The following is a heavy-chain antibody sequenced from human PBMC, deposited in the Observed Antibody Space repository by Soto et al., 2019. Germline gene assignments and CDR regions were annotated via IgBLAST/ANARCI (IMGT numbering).Heavy chain of an antibody. Sequence: EVQLVETGGGLIQPGGSLRLSCAASGFTVSGNYMSWVRQAPGKGLEWVSVIYNGGGTYYADSVKGRFTISRDNSKNTLYLQMNNLRAEDTAVYYCASTRCSSYDYGGQGTLVTVSS. D-gene: IGHD6-6*01. CDR3: ASTRCSSYDY. J-gene: IGHJ4*02. CDR2: IYNGGGT. CDR1: GFTVSGNY. V-gene: IGHV3-53*02.